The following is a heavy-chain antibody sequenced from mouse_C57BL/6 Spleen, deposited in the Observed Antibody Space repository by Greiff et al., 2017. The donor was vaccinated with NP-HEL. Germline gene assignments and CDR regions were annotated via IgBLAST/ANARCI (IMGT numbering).Heavy chain of an antibody. CDR1: GFTFSDYG. CDR3: ASRSDYDVGAMDY. D-gene: IGHD2-4*01. CDR2: ISSGSSTI. Sequence: DVQLVESGGGLVKPGGSLKLSCAASGFTFSDYGMHWVRQAPEKGLEWVAYISSGSSTIYYADTVKGRFTISRDNAKNTLFLQMTSLRSEDTAMYYCASRSDYDVGAMDYWGQGTSVTVSS. J-gene: IGHJ4*01. V-gene: IGHV5-17*01.